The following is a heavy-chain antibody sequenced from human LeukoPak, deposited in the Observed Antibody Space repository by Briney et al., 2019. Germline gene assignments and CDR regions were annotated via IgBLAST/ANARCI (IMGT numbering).Heavy chain of an antibody. D-gene: IGHD4-11*01. CDR2: IYYSEST. CDR1: GGSISSYY. CDR3: ARDRLQYYYYYGMDV. V-gene: IGHV4-59*01. J-gene: IGHJ6*02. Sequence: SETLSLTCTVSGGSISSYYWSWIRQPPGKGLEWIGYIYYSESTNYNPSLKSRVTISVDTSKNQFSLKLSSVTAADTAVYYCARDRLQYYYYYGMDVWGQGTTVTVSS.